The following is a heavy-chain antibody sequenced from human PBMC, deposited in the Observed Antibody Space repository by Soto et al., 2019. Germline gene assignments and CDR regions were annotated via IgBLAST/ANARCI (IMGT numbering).Heavy chain of an antibody. CDR1: GGTFSSYA. V-gene: IGHV1-69*01. J-gene: IGHJ6*02. Sequence: QVQLVQSGAEVKKPGSSVKVSCKASGGTFSSYAISWVRQAPGQGLEWMGGIIPIFGTANYAQKFQGRVTITADEYTRTAYMMLSSRRCDETAVYYCAAAAAGGADYYYYYGMDVWGQGTTVTVSS. D-gene: IGHD6-13*01. CDR3: AAAAAGGADYYYYYGMDV. CDR2: IIPIFGTA.